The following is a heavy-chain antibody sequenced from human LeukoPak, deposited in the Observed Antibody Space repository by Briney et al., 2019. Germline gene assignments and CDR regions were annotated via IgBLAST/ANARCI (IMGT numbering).Heavy chain of an antibody. CDR2: FFLGDSDT. CDR3: ARLGYYGSGTFGLPDAFDI. CDR1: GYSFTSYW. J-gene: IGHJ3*02. V-gene: IGHV5-51*01. D-gene: IGHD3-10*01. Sequence: GESLKISCKGSGYSFTSYWIGWVRQMPGKGLEWMGIFFLGDSDTKYSPSFQGQVTISADKSTSTAYLHWSSLKASDTAMYFCARLGYYGSGTFGLPDAFDIWGQGTMVTVSS.